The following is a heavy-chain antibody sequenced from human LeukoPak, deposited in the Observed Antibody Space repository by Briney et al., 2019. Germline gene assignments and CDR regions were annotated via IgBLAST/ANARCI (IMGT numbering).Heavy chain of an antibody. D-gene: IGHD2-15*01. CDR2: INWNGGST. J-gene: IGHJ3*02. CDR1: GFTFDDYG. V-gene: IGHV3-20*04. Sequence: RSGGSLRLSCAASGFTFDDYGMSWVRQAPGKGPEWVSGINWNGGSTGYADSVKGRFTISRDNAKNSLYLQMNSLRAEDTALYYCARDPCSGGSCPHDAFDIWGQGTMVTVSS. CDR3: ARDPCSGGSCPHDAFDI.